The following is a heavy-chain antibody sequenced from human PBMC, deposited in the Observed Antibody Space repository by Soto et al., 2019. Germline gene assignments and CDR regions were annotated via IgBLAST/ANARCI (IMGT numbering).Heavy chain of an antibody. CDR3: ARVSAVAGSYAMDV. CDR2: ISSSGGTI. D-gene: IGHD6-13*01. Sequence: GGSLRLSCAASGFTLSAYYMTWIRQAPGKGLEWISYISSSGGTIYHADSVKGRFTISRDNAKKSLDLQMNSLRAEDTAVYYCARVSAVAGSYAMDVWGQGTTVTVSS. V-gene: IGHV3-11*01. J-gene: IGHJ6*02. CDR1: GFTLSAYY.